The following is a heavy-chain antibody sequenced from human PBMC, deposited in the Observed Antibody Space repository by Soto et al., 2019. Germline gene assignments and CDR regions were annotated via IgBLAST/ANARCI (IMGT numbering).Heavy chain of an antibody. V-gene: IGHV1-69*06. CDR2: IIPIFGTA. D-gene: IGHD2-2*01. CDR3: ASHCSSTSCLNWFDP. Sequence: SVKVSCKASGGTFSSYAISWVRQAPGQGLEWMGGIIPIFGTANYAQKFQGRVTITADKSTSTAYMELSSLRSEDTAVYYCASHCSSTSCLNWFDPWGQGTLVTVSS. CDR1: GGTFSSYA. J-gene: IGHJ5*02.